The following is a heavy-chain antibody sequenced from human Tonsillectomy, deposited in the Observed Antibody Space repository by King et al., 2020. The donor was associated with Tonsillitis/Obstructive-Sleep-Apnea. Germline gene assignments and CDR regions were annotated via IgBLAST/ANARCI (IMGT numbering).Heavy chain of an antibody. CDR1: GFTFGDYA. D-gene: IGHD2-2*02. J-gene: IGHJ4*02. V-gene: IGHV3-49*04. CDR3: TISYCSSTSCYTFSFDY. Sequence: QLVQSGGGLVQPGRSLRLSCTASGFTFGDYAMSWVRQAPGKGLEWAGFIRSKAYGGTTEYAASVKGRFTISRDDSKTIAYLQMNSLKTEDTAVYYCTISYCSSTSCYTFSFDYWGQGTLVTVSS. CDR2: IRSKAYGGTT.